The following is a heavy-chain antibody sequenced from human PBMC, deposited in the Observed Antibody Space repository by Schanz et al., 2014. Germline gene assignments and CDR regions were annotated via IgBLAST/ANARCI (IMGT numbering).Heavy chain of an antibody. CDR2: INVGNGNM. V-gene: IGHV1-18*01. J-gene: IGHJ4*02. D-gene: IGHD6-6*01. Sequence: QVQLVQSGAEVKGPGASVKVSCKASGYTFTDYGVIWVRQAPGQGLEWMGWINVGNGNMKYSQKFQGRVTMTADTYTSAAYMDLRSLRSDDTAVYCCTRDQSPYTNSSDVRYFDYWGQGSLVTVSS. CDR1: GYTFTDYG. CDR3: TRDQSPYTNSSDVRYFDY.